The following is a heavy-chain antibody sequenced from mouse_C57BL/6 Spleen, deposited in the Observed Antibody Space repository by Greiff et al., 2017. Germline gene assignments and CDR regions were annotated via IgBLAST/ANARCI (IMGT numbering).Heavy chain of an antibody. D-gene: IGHD1-1*01. Sequence: EVKRMESGGGLVKPGGSLKLSCAASGFTFSSYTMSWVRQTPEKRLEWVATISGGGGNTYYPDSVKGRFTISRDNAKNTLYLQMSSLRSEDTALYYCARYYYGPFDYWGQGTTLTVSS. J-gene: IGHJ2*01. CDR1: GFTFSSYT. V-gene: IGHV5-9*01. CDR3: ARYYYGPFDY. CDR2: ISGGGGNT.